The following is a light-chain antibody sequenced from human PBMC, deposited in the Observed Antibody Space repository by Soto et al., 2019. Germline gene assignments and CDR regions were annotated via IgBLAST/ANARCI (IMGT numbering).Light chain of an antibody. Sequence: QSVLTQPASVSGSPGQSITISCTVTSSDVGAYNLVSWYQHHPGKAPKLLIFEGSKRPSGVSNRFSRSKSGNTASLTISGLQAEDEADYHCCSYGGFSTFVVFGGGTKVTVL. CDR1: SSDVGAYNL. V-gene: IGLV2-23*03. CDR2: EGS. CDR3: CSYGGFSTFVV. J-gene: IGLJ2*01.